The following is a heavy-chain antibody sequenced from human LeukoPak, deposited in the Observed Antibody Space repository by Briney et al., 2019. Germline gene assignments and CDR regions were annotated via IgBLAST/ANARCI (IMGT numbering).Heavy chain of an antibody. D-gene: IGHD6-19*01. J-gene: IGHJ5*02. CDR3: AKGHRYSSGWYWSHWFDP. V-gene: IGHV4-34*01. CDR1: GGSFSDYY. Sequence: SETLSLTCAVYGGSFSDYYWTWMRQPPGKGLEWIGEINHSGSTNYNPSLKSRVTISVDTSKKQFFLRLSSVTAADTAVYYCAKGHRYSSGWYWSHWFDPWGQGTLVTVSS. CDR2: INHSGST.